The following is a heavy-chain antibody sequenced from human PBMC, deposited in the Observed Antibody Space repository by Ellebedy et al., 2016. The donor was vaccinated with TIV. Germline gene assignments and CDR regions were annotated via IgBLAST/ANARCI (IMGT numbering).Heavy chain of an antibody. V-gene: IGHV3-74*01. J-gene: IGHJ4*02. Sequence: GESLKISCAASGFTFSSFWMHWVRQAPGKGLVWVSRINTDGSSTSYADSVTGRFTISRDNAKNTLYLQMNSLRAEDTAVYYCARGNSEGAFDYWGQGTLVTVSS. CDR3: ARGNSEGAFDY. D-gene: IGHD4-23*01. CDR2: INTDGSST. CDR1: GFTFSSFW.